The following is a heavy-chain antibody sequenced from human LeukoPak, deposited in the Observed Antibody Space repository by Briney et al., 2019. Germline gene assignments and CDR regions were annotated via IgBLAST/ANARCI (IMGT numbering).Heavy chain of an antibody. CDR3: ARDPGVRGVIPHYYYYGMDV. Sequence: SETLSLTCTVSGGSISSYYWSWIRQPPGKGLEWIGYIYYSGSTNYNPSLKSRVTISVDTSKNQFSLKLSSVAAADTAVYYCARDPGVRGVIPHYYYYGMDVWGKGTTVTVSS. V-gene: IGHV4-59*01. J-gene: IGHJ6*04. CDR1: GGSISSYY. CDR2: IYYSGST. D-gene: IGHD3-10*01.